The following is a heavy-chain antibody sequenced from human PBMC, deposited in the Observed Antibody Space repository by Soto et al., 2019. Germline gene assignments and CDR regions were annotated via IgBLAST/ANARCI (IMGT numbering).Heavy chain of an antibody. CDR2: ISGSGGST. D-gene: IGHD3-22*01. J-gene: IGHJ4*02. Sequence: PGGSLRLSCAASGFTFSSYAMSWVRQAPGKGLEWVSAISGSGGSTYYADSVKGRFTISRDNSKNTLYLQMNSLRAEDTAVYYCAKDAPYSSGYLYYFDYWGQGTLVTVSS. CDR1: GFTFSSYA. V-gene: IGHV3-23*01. CDR3: AKDAPYSSGYLYYFDY.